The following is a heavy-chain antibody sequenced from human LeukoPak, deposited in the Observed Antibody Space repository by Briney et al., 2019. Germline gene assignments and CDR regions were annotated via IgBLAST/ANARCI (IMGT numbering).Heavy chain of an antibody. D-gene: IGHD3-22*01. CDR2: IKSKTDGGTT. V-gene: IGHV3-15*01. Sequence: PGGSLRLSCAASGFTFSNAWMSWVRQAPGKGLEWVGRIKSKTDGGTTDYAAPVKGRFTISRDDSKNTLYLQMNSLKTEDTAVYYCTTDPHYGITMIVVPYWGQGTLVTVSS. CDR3: TTDPHYGITMIVVPY. CDR1: GFTFSNAW. J-gene: IGHJ4*02.